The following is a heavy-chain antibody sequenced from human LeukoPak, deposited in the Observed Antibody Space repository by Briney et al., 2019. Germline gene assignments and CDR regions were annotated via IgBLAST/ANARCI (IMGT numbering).Heavy chain of an antibody. V-gene: IGHV4-59*01. CDR2: IYYSGST. D-gene: IGHD5-18*01. Sequence: SETLSLTCTVSGGSISSYYWSWIRQPPGKGLEWIGYIYYSGSTNYNPSLKSRVTISVDTSKNQFSLKLSSVTAADTAVYYCARGRLDTASDYWGQGTLATVSS. CDR3: ARGRLDTASDY. J-gene: IGHJ4*02. CDR1: GGSISSYY.